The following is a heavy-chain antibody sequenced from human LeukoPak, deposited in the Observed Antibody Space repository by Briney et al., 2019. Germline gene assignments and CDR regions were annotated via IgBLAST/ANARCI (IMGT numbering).Heavy chain of an antibody. Sequence: ASVKVSCKASGYTFTSYYIVWVRQAPGQGLEWMGRIDPSGGSTSYAQKFQGRVTMTRGTSTSTVYMELSSLISEDTAVYYCARAGYYDTSGYYHPFDYWGQGILVTVSS. CDR3: ARAGYYDTSGYYHPFDY. CDR2: IDPSGGST. V-gene: IGHV1-46*01. D-gene: IGHD3-22*01. J-gene: IGHJ4*02. CDR1: GYTFTSYY.